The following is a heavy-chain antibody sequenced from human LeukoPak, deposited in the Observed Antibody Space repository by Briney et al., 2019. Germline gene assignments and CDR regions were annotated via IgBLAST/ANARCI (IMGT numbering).Heavy chain of an antibody. CDR1: GFSLSTSGVG. V-gene: IGHV2-5*01. CDR2: IYWNDDK. J-gene: IGHJ4*02. D-gene: IGHD6-13*01. Sequence: SGPTLVNPTQTLTLTCTFSGFSLSTSGVGVGWIRQPPGKALEWLALIYWNDDKRYRPSLKSRLTITKDTSKNQVVLTMTNMDPVDTATYYCAHSDSDTSSSWIYFDYWGQGTLVTVSS. CDR3: AHSDSDTSSSWIYFDY.